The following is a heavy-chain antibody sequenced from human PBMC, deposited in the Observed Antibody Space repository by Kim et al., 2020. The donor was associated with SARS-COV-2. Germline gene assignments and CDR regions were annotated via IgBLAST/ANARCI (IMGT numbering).Heavy chain of an antibody. J-gene: IGHJ6*02. CDR3: AKDEIAAAGNWGLVLFSLGMDV. CDR1: GFTFSSYA. D-gene: IGHD6-13*01. Sequence: GGSLRLSCAASGFTFSSYAMSWVRQAPGKGLEWVSAISGSGGSTYYADSVKGRFTISRDNSKNTLYLQMNSLRAEDTAVYYCAKDEIAAAGNWGLVLFSLGMDVWGQGTTVTVSS. CDR2: ISGSGGST. V-gene: IGHV3-23*01.